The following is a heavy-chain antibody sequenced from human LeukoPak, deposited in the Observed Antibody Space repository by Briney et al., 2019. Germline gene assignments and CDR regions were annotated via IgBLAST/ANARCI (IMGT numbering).Heavy chain of an antibody. V-gene: IGHV1-18*01. CDR1: GYTFTSYG. CDR3: ARSLRTFVTVTTIFDY. J-gene: IGHJ4*02. D-gene: IGHD4-17*01. Sequence: GASVKVSCKASGYTFTSYGISWVRQAPGQGLEWMGWISAYNGNTNYAQKLQGRVTMTRDTSISTAYMDLTRLRSGDTAVYYCARSLRTFVTVTTIFDYWGQGTLVTVSS. CDR2: ISAYNGNT.